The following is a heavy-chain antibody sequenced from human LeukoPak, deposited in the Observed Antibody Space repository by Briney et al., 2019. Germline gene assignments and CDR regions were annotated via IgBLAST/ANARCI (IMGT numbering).Heavy chain of an antibody. J-gene: IGHJ6*03. D-gene: IGHD2-2*01. CDR1: GYTLTELS. V-gene: IGHV1-24*01. CDR2: FDPEDGET. Sequence: ASVKVSCKVSGYTLTELSMHWVRQAPGKGLEWMGGFDPEDGETIYAQKFQGRVTMTEDTSTDTAYVELSSLRSEDTAVYYCAIVVPAPIGRGDYYYHMDVWGKGTTVTVSS. CDR3: AIVVPAPIGRGDYYYHMDV.